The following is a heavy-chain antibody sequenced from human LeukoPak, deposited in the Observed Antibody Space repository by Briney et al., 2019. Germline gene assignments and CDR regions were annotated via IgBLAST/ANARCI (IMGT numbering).Heavy chain of an antibody. Sequence: PSETLSLTCAVYGGSFSGYYWSWIRQPPGKGLEWIGEINHSGSTNYNPSLKSRVTISVDTSKNQFSLKLNSVTAADTAVYYCARTAIAAAAFYNWFDSWGQGTLVTVSS. CDR2: INHSGST. CDR1: GGSFSGYY. J-gene: IGHJ5*01. D-gene: IGHD6-13*01. CDR3: ARTAIAAAAFYNWFDS. V-gene: IGHV4-34*01.